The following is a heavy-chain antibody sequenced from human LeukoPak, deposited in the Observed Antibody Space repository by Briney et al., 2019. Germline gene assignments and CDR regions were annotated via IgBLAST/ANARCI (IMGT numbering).Heavy chain of an antibody. D-gene: IGHD2-15*01. CDR2: MDPNGGDT. V-gene: IGHV1-2*02. Sequence: ASVRVSCKGSGYNFTVYYMHWVRQAPGQGLEWMGWMDPNGGDTIYAPKFQGRVSMTRDTSITTAYMELSSLTFDDSAMYYCATKGGLTPNTLAMWGHGTMVTVSS. CDR1: GYNFTVYY. CDR3: ATKGGLTPNTLAM. J-gene: IGHJ3*01.